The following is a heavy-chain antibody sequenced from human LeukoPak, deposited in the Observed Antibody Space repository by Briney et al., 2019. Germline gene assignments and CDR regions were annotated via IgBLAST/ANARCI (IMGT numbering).Heavy chain of an antibody. CDR1: GFTFSSYS. CDR3: ARVSIGRESYDY. Sequence: PGGSLRLSCAASGFTFSSYSMNWVRQAPGKGLEWVSSISSSSSYIYYADSVKGRFTISRDNAKNSLYLQMNSLRAEDTAVYYCARVSIGRESYDYWGQGTLVTVSS. J-gene: IGHJ4*02. CDR2: ISSSSSYI. V-gene: IGHV3-21*01. D-gene: IGHD3-3*02.